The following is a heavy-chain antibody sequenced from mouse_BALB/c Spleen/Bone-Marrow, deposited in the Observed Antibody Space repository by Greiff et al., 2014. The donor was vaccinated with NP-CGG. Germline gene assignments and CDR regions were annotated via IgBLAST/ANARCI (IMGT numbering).Heavy chain of an antibody. Sequence: QVQLKESGPGLVAPSQSLSITCTVSGFSLTSYGVLWVRQPPGKGLEWLGVKWAGGTTSYNSALMSRLSISRDNSKSQVFLKMNSLQTDDTAIYYCARTGTKDYFDYWGQGTTLTVSS. V-gene: IGHV2-9*02. CDR2: KWAGGTT. CDR1: GFSLTSYG. J-gene: IGHJ2*01. D-gene: IGHD4-1*01. CDR3: ARTGTKDYFDY.